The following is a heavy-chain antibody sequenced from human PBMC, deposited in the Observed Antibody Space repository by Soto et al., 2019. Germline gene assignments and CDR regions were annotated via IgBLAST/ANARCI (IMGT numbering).Heavy chain of an antibody. V-gene: IGHV4-59*01. D-gene: IGHD3-10*01. J-gene: IGHJ4*02. CDR3: ARDQVGGDY. CDR2: IYYSGST. CDR1: GGSISSYY. Sequence: SETLSLTCTVSGGSISSYYWSWIRQPPGKGLEWIGYIYYSGSTNYNPSLKSRVTISVDTSKNQFSLKLSSVTAADTAVYYCARDQVGGDYWGQGTLVTVSS.